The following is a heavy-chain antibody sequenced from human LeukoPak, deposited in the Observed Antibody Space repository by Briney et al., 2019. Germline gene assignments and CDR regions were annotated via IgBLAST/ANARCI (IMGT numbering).Heavy chain of an antibody. D-gene: IGHD2-2*01. Sequence: GGSLRLSCAASGFTFSSYSMNWVRQAPGKGLEWVSYISSASGSIYYADSVKGRLTISRDNAKNSLFLQMNSLRAEDTAVYYCARLPAYCSSTSCYYDYWGQGTLVTVSS. J-gene: IGHJ4*02. CDR3: ARLPAYCSSTSCYYDY. CDR2: ISSASGSI. CDR1: GFTFSSYS. V-gene: IGHV3-48*04.